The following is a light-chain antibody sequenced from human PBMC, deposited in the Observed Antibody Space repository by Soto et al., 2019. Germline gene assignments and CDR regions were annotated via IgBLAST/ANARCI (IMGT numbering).Light chain of an antibody. CDR2: DVT. V-gene: IGLV2-8*01. Sequence: QSALTQPPSASGSPGQSVTISCTGTTSDVGGYTYVSWYQQYPGKAPKLMIYDVTKRPSGVPDRFSGSKSGNTASLTVSGLQAEDEADYYCTSYAGRNNWVFGGGTKLTVL. CDR1: TSDVGGYTY. CDR3: TSYAGRNNWV. J-gene: IGLJ3*02.